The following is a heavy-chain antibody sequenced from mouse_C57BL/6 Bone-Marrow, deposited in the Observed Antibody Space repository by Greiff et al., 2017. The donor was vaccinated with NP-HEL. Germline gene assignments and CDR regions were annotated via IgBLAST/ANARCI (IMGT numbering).Heavy chain of an antibody. V-gene: IGHV9-3*01. CDR3: ANLLLRYYWYFDV. CDR1: GYTFTTYG. CDR2: INTYSGVP. J-gene: IGHJ1*03. Sequence: QVQLQQSGPELKKPGETVKISCKASGYTFTTYGMSWVKQAPGKGLKWMGWINTYSGVPTYADDFKGRFAFSLETSASTAYLQINNLKNEDTATYFCANLLLRYYWYFDVWGTGTTVTVSS. D-gene: IGHD1-1*01.